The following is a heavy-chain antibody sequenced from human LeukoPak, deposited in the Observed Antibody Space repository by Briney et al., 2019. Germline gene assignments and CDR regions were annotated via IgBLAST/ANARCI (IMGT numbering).Heavy chain of an antibody. D-gene: IGHD1-20*01. V-gene: IGHV4-31*03. CDR2: VSYSGST. CDR3: ARDPRGDITGTTFDR. J-gene: IGHJ5*02. CDR1: GGSITSGRYY. Sequence: SQTLSLTCTLSGGSITSGRYYWTWIRQHPQRGLERIGCVSYSGSTNYNSSLKSRLTISADTSKNQFYLRLTSVTAADTAVYYCARDPRGDITGTTFDRWGQGTLVTVSS.